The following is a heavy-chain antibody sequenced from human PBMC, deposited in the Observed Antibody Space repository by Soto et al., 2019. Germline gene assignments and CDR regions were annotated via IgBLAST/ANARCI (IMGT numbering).Heavy chain of an antibody. CDR2: INSDGSST. Sequence: GGSLSLSCAASGFTFSSDWMHWGRQAAGKGLVWVSRINSDGSSTSYADSVKSRFTISRDNAKNTLYLQMNSLRAEDTAVYYCAREGLTRPRGAFDIWGQGTMVTVSS. J-gene: IGHJ3*02. D-gene: IGHD3-10*01. CDR1: GFTFSSDW. V-gene: IGHV3-74*01. CDR3: AREGLTRPRGAFDI.